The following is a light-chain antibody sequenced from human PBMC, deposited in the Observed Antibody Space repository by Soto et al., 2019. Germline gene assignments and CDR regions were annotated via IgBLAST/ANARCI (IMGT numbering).Light chain of an antibody. V-gene: IGLV2-14*01. CDR3: SSYTSSSLRV. CDR1: SSDVGGYNY. J-gene: IGLJ1*01. Sequence: QSALTQPASVSGSPGQSITISCTGTSSDVGGYNYVSWYQQHPGKAPKLMIYEVSNRPSGVSNRFSGYKSGNTASLTISGLQAEDEADYYCSSYTSSSLRVFGPGTKLTVL. CDR2: EVS.